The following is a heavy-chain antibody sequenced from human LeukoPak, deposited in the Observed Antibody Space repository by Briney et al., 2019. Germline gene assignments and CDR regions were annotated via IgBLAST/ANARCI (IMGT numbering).Heavy chain of an antibody. CDR1: GFTFSSYG. V-gene: IGHV3-30*03. Sequence: GSLRLSCAAPGFTFSSYGMHWVRQAPGKGLEWVAVISYDGSNKYYADSVKGRFTISRDNSKNTLYLQMNSLRVEDTAVYYCAPEGDGYILFDYWGQGTLVTVSS. CDR2: ISYDGSNK. CDR3: APEGDGYILFDY. D-gene: IGHD5-24*01. J-gene: IGHJ4*02.